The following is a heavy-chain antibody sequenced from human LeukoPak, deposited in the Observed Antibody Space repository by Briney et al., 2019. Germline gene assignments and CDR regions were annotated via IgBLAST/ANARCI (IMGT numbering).Heavy chain of an antibody. CDR3: ARDEQQLEHIAY. D-gene: IGHD6-13*01. Sequence: GASVKVSCKASGYTFNGYYMHWVRQAPGQGLEWMGWINPNSGGTNYAQKFQGRVTMTRDTSISTAYMELTRLRSDDTAVYYCARDEQQLEHIAYWGQGTLVTVSS. V-gene: IGHV1-2*02. CDR1: GYTFNGYY. CDR2: INPNSGGT. J-gene: IGHJ4*02.